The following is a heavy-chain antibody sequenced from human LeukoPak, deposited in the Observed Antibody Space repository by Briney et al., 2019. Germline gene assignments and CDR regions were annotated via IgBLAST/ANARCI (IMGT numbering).Heavy chain of an antibody. Sequence: SGTLSLTCAVSGGSISSSNWWSWVRQPPGKGLEWIGEIYHSGSTNYNPSLKSRVTISVDKSKNQFSLKLSSVTAADTAVYYCASFSGELDDAFDIWGQGTVVTVSS. CDR3: ASFSGELDDAFDI. CDR2: IYHSGST. J-gene: IGHJ3*02. V-gene: IGHV4-4*02. CDR1: GGSISSSNW. D-gene: IGHD1-26*01.